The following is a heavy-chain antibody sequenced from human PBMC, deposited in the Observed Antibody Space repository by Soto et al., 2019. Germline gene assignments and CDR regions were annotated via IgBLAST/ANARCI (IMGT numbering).Heavy chain of an antibody. J-gene: IGHJ4*02. CDR3: AREPEDGVPVDY. CDR2: FIVSHDRP. CDR1: GYTFTAHS. D-gene: IGHD2-8*01. V-gene: IGHV1-3*01. Sequence: QVQLVQSGTEVKEPGASVRVSCKASGYTFTAHSLHWARQVPGQGLEWMVWFIVSHDRPRYAPQFQGRLTFETDRIATTAYMQLTRLTPEDTAVYFCAREPEDGVPVDYWGQGTPVVVSS.